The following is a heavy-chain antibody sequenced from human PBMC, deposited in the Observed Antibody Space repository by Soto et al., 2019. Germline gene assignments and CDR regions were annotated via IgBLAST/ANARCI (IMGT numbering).Heavy chain of an antibody. CDR2: ISSSSSYT. V-gene: IGHV3-11*06. CDR3: ARGGGIAARPDYYYYGMDV. CDR1: GFTFSDYY. D-gene: IGHD6-6*01. Sequence: SLRLSCAASGFTFSDYYMSWIRQAPGKGLEWVSYISSSSSYTNYADSVKGRFTISRDNAKNSLYLQMNSLRAEDTAVYYCARGGGIAARPDYYYYGMDVWGQGTTVTVS. J-gene: IGHJ6*02.